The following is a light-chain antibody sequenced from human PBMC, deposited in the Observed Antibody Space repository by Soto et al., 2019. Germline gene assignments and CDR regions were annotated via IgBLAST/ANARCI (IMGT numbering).Light chain of an antibody. V-gene: IGKV1-9*01. CDR1: QGISGY. CDR3: QQHNSNPT. J-gene: IGKJ3*01. Sequence: DIQLAQSPSFLSSSVGDRVTITCRASQGISGYLAWYQQKPGNAPKLLIYGASTLQSGVPSRFSGSGSGTEFTLTISSLQHEDFATYLCQQHNSNPTFGPGTKVDV. CDR2: GAS.